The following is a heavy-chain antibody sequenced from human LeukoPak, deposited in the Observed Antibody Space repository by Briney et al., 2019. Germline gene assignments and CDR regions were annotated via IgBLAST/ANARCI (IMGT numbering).Heavy chain of an antibody. CDR2: IIPIFGTA. V-gene: IGHV1-69*13. J-gene: IGHJ4*02. D-gene: IGHD2-15*01. Sequence: GASVKVSCKASGGTFSSYAISWVRQAPGQGLEWMGGIIPIFGTANYAQKFQGRVTITADESTSTAYMELSSLRSEDTAVYYCAGGSVGYCSGGSCYSANDYWGQGTLVTVSS. CDR1: GGTFSSYA. CDR3: AGGSVGYCSGGSCYSANDY.